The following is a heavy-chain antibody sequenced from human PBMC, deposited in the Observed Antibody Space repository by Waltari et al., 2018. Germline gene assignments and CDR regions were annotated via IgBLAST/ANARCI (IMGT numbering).Heavy chain of an antibody. Sequence: EVQLVQSGAEVKKPGESLKISCKGSGYSFTSYWIGWVRPMPGKGLEWMGIIYPGDSDTRYSPSFQGQVTISADKSISTAYLQWSSLKASDTAMYYCARHFDSESLTGWYFDLWGRGTLVTVSS. V-gene: IGHV5-51*01. D-gene: IGHD1-26*01. J-gene: IGHJ2*01. CDR3: ARHFDSESLTGWYFDL. CDR1: GYSFTSYW. CDR2: IYPGDSDT.